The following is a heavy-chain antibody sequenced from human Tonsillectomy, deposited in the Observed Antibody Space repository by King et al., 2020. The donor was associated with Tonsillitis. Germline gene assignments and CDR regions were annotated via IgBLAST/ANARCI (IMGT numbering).Heavy chain of an antibody. J-gene: IGHJ3*02. Sequence: QLVQSGAEVKKPGASVKVSCEASGYTFTGYYMHWVRQAPGQGLEWTGWINPNSGGTNYAQKFQGRVTMTRDTSISTAYMELSRLRSDDTAVYYCAREPYSSSWDDAFDIWGQGTMVTVSS. D-gene: IGHD6-13*01. CDR2: INPNSGGT. CDR1: GYTFTGYY. CDR3: AREPYSSSWDDAFDI. V-gene: IGHV1-2*02.